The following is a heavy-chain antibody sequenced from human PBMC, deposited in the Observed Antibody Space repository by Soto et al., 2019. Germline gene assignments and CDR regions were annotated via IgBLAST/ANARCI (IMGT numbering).Heavy chain of an antibody. CDR2: IYDSGNT. CDR3: ASHSPGPMRGYYYVRPGGFDP. V-gene: IGHV4-39*01. D-gene: IGHD5-18*01. Sequence: QSPGKGLEWIGTIYDSGNTYSNPSLKNRVTMSIDTSKNQFSLKLSSVTAADTAVYYCASHSPGPMRGYYYVRPGGFDPWGQGTLVTVSS. J-gene: IGHJ5*02.